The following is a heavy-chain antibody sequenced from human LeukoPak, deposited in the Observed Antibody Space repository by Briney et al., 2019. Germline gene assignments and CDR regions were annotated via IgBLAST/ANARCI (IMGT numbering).Heavy chain of an antibody. J-gene: IGHJ2*01. CDR3: ARDQTYGDYWYFDL. Sequence: GGSLRLSCAASGFIFSSYWMHWVRQVPGKGLAWVSRIKSDGSSTTYADSVKGRFTISRDNAKNTLYLQMNSLRAEDTAVYYCARDQTYGDYWYFDLWGRGTLVTVSS. CDR1: GFIFSSYW. CDR2: IKSDGSST. V-gene: IGHV3-74*01. D-gene: IGHD4-17*01.